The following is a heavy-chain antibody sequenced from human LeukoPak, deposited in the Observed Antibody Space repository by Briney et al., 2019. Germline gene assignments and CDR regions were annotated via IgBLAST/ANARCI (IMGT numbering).Heavy chain of an antibody. V-gene: IGHV4-34*01. CDR1: GGSFSGYY. CDR2: INHSGST. Sequence: SETLSLTCAVYGGSFSGYYWSWIRQPPGKGLEWIGEINHSGSTNYNPSLKSRVTISVDTSKNQFSLKLSSVTAADTAVYYCARGRLDYWGQGTLVTVSS. J-gene: IGHJ4*02. CDR3: ARGRLDY.